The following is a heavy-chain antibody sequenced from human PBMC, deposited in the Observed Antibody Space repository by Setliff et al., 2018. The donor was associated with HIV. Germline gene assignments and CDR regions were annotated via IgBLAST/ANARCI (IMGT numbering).Heavy chain of an antibody. CDR3: ARGRDKYGPIDY. CDR2: IHYRGST. V-gene: IGHV4-59*01. Sequence: PSETLSLTCTVSGGSISSSYWTWTRQPPGKGLEWIGNIHYRGSTNYNPSLKSRVTISVDTSKSQFSLKLSSVTAADTAVYYCARGRDKYGPIDYWGQGTLVTVSS. J-gene: IGHJ4*02. CDR1: GGSISSSY. D-gene: IGHD3-10*01.